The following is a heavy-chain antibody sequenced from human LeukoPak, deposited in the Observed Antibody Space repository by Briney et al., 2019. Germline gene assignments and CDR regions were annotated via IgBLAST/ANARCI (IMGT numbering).Heavy chain of an antibody. D-gene: IGHD2-15*01. CDR2: ISGSGVCT. CDR3: AILEGVSVLVVVAATRPDDY. J-gene: IGHJ4*02. V-gene: IGHV3-23*01. CDR1: GFTFSTYA. Sequence: GGSLRLSCAASGFTFSTYAMNWIRQAPGKGLDWVSGISGSGVCTYYADSVKGRFTISRDNSKNTLYLQMNTLGAEDTAVYYCAILEGVSVLVVVAATRPDDYWGQGTLVTVSS.